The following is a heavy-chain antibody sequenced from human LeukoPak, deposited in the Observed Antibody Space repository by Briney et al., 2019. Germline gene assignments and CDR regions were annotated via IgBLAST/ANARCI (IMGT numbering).Heavy chain of an antibody. V-gene: IGHV3-30*18. D-gene: IGHD2-2*01. CDR1: GFTFSSYG. J-gene: IGHJ4*02. CDR2: ISYDGSNK. Sequence: PGGSLRLSCAASGFTFSSYGMHWVRQAPGKGLEWVAVISYDGSNKYYADSVKGRFTISRDNSKNTLYLQMNSLRAEGTAVYYCAKDGFDSGDIVVVPAAYWGQGTLVTVSS. CDR3: AKDGFDSGDIVVVPAAY.